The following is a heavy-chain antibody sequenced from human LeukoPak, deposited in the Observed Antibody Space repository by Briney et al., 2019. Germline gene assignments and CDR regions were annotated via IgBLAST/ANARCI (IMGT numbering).Heavy chain of an antibody. CDR2: IRSSSSYI. Sequence: PGGSLRLSCAAPGFSFSSYTMNWVRHAPGKGLEWVSSIRSSSSYIYYADSLKGRFTISRDNAKNSLYLQMNSLRAEDTAVYYCARDPQGYSSSWFVYWGQGTLVTVSS. D-gene: IGHD6-13*01. V-gene: IGHV3-21*01. CDR1: GFSFSSYT. CDR3: ARDPQGYSSSWFVY. J-gene: IGHJ4*02.